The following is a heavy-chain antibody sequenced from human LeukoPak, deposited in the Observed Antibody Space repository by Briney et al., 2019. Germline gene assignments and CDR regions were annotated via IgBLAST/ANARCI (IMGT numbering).Heavy chain of an antibody. CDR2: ISYDGSNK. V-gene: IGHV3-30*04. CDR1: GFTFSSYA. D-gene: IGHD1-7*01. CDR3: ARDLNWNYPLDY. Sequence: GGSLRLSCAASGFTFSSYAMHWVRQAPGKGLEWVAVISYDGSNKYYADSVKDRFTISRDNSKNTLYLQMNSLRAEDTAVYYCARDLNWNYPLDYWGQGTLVTVSS. J-gene: IGHJ4*02.